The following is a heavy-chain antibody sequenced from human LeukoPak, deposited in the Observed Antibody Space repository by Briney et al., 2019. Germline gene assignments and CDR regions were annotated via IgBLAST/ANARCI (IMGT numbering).Heavy chain of an antibody. D-gene: IGHD3-16*01. Sequence: ASVKVSCKASGYTFTGYYMHWVRQAPGQGLEWMGWINPNSGDTKYAQKFQGRVTMTRDTSISTAYMELSRLKSDDTAVYYCATQRGSYLWGTDFDYWGQGTLVTVSS. V-gene: IGHV1-2*02. CDR3: ATQRGSYLWGTDFDY. CDR1: GYTFTGYY. CDR2: INPNSGDT. J-gene: IGHJ4*02.